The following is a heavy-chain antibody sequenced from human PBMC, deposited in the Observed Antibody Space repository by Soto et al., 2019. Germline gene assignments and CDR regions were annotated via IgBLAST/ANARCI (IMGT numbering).Heavy chain of an antibody. J-gene: IGHJ5*02. CDR2: INHSGST. CDR1: GGSFSGYY. Sequence: SETLSLTCAVYGGSFSGYYWSWIRQPPGKGLEWIGEINHSGSTNYNPSLKSRVTISVDTSKNQFSLKLSSVTAAESAVYYCARTKVSSSSWSDPWGRGTLVNVSS. V-gene: IGHV4-34*01. CDR3: ARTKVSSSSWSDP. D-gene: IGHD6-13*01.